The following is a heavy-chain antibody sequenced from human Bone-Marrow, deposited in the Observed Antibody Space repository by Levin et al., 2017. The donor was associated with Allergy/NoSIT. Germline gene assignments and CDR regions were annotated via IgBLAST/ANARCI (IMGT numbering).Heavy chain of an antibody. Sequence: SLKISCGASGFTFDDYPMHWVRQAPGRGLEWVSSINWKGNSMDYAYSVPGRFTISRDNARNSLSLQMHSLKHDDTALYYYAKDLRPSSSVDYYYYSGMDVWGQGTTVTVSS. CDR3: AKDLRPSSSVDYYYYSGMDV. CDR1: GFTFDDYP. V-gene: IGHV3-9*01. J-gene: IGHJ6*02. CDR2: INWKGNSM. D-gene: IGHD6-6*01.